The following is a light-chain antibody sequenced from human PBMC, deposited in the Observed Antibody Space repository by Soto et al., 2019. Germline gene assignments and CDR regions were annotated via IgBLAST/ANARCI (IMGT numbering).Light chain of an antibody. J-gene: IGKJ1*01. Sequence: EIVMTQSPVTLSVSLGERATLSCRASRSVNTNLAWYQHKPGLAPRLLIYGASTRATGVPARFSGRGSGTEYTLTISSLQSEDFAVYYCQQYNDWPPGPFGQGTKVEIK. CDR1: RSVNTN. CDR2: GAS. V-gene: IGKV3-15*01. CDR3: QQYNDWPPGP.